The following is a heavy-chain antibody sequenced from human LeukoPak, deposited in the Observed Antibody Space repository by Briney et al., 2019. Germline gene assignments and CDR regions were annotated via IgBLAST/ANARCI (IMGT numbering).Heavy chain of an antibody. J-gene: IGHJ4*02. CDR1: GYTFTDYY. D-gene: IGHD6-19*01. V-gene: IGHV1-2*02. Sequence: ASVRVSCKASGYTFTDYYLHWVRQAAGQGLEWMGWINPNSGGTNYARKFQGGFTMTRDTSISTAYMELSSLRSDDTAVYYCARDAGSSGWTRFDYWGQGTLVTVSS. CDR3: ARDAGSSGWTRFDY. CDR2: INPNSGGT.